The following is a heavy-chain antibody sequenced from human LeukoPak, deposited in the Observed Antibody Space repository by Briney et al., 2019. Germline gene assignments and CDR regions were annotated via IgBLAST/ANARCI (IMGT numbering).Heavy chain of an antibody. CDR1: GGTSSSYA. CDR2: IIPIFGTA. V-gene: IGHV1-69*05. J-gene: IGHJ6*03. Sequence: SVKVSCKASGGTSSSYAISWVRQAPGQGLEWMGRIIPIFGTANYAQKFQGRVTITTDESTSTAYMELSSLRSEGTAVYYCARAQNDYGDFLYYYYMDVWGKGTTVTVSS. CDR3: ARAQNDYGDFLYYYYMDV. D-gene: IGHD4-17*01.